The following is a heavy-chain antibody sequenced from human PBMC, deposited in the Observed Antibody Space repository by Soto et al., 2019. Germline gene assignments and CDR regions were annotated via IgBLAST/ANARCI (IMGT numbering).Heavy chain of an antibody. CDR1: GFTFSSYA. D-gene: IGHD5-12*01. CDR3: ASSRGIYSGYLN. Sequence: EVQLLESGGGLVQPGGSLRLSCAASGFTFSSYAMSWVRQAPGKGLEWVSAISGSGGSTYYADSVKGRFTISRDNSKNSLYLQMNSLRAEDTAVYYCASSRGIYSGYLNWGQGTLVTVSS. J-gene: IGHJ4*02. V-gene: IGHV3-23*01. CDR2: ISGSGGST.